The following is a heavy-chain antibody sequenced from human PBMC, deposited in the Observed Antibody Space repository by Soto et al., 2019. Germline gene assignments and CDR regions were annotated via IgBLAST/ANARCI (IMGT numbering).Heavy chain of an antibody. D-gene: IGHD4-4*01. CDR1: GGSFSGYD. J-gene: IGHJ5*02. CDR3: ASTGQREAEDNWVDP. CDR2: INHYGGT. V-gene: IGHV4-34*01. Sequence: PSDTLXLTCAAYGGSFSGYDWSWIRQSPGTGLEWIGEINHYGGTKYNPSLKSRVTISVDTSKSQFSLILNSVTAADTAMYYCASTGQREAEDNWVDPWGQGTQVTVSS.